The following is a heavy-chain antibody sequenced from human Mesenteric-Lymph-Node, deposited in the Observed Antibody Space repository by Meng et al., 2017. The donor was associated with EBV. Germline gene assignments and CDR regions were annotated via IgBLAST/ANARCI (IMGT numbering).Heavy chain of an antibody. CDR3: AIGYSSGWCVY. V-gene: IGHV4-39*07. Sequence: QRLQGVGPGLVQPPGTPSPPFSVSCGYIASDYYYRGLLRPPPGKGLEWIGSMYYSGITYYNSSLKSRVTISADTSKNPFSLKLSSVTAADTAVYYCAIGYSSGWCVYWGQGTLVTVSS. CDR2: MYYSGIT. CDR1: CGYIASDYYY. D-gene: IGHD6-19*01. J-gene: IGHJ4*02.